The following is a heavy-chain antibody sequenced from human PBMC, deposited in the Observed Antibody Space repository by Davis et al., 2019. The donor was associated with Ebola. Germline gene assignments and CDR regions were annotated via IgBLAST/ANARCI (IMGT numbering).Heavy chain of an antibody. Sequence: GESLKISCKDSGNSFTSHWIGWVRQMPGKGLEWMGIIYTGDSDTRYSPSFRGQVTISADNSITTAYLQWSGLRASDTAMYYCASLRRTITGMDDAFDIWGQGTMVTVSS. CDR1: GNSFTSHW. CDR3: ASLRRTITGMDDAFDI. V-gene: IGHV5-51*01. D-gene: IGHD1-20*01. CDR2: IYTGDSDT. J-gene: IGHJ3*02.